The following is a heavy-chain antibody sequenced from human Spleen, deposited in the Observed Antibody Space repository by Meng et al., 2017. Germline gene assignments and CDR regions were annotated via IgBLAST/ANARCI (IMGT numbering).Heavy chain of an antibody. D-gene: IGHD1-26*01. J-gene: IGHJ6*02. CDR2: IDYSGST. CDR3: ARDRREAYYYYYGMDV. CDR1: DGSITSGVYY. V-gene: IGHV4-39*07. Sequence: SETLSLTCTVSDGSITSGVYYWGWIRQPPGKGLEWIGSIDYSGSTYYNPSLKSRVTISVDTSKNQFSLKLSSVTAADTAVYYCARDRREAYYYYYGMDVWGQGTTVTVSS.